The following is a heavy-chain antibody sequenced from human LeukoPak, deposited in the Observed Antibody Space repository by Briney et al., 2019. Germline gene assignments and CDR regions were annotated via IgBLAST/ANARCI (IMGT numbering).Heavy chain of an antibody. Sequence: PGGSLRLSCAASGFTLSNYAMIWVRQAPGKGLEWVSAIRGSGGSTYYADSVKDRFTISRDNSKNTLYLQMNSLRAEDTAVYYCGRDPNGDYIGAFDMWGQGTVVTVSS. CDR2: IRGSGGST. V-gene: IGHV3-23*01. J-gene: IGHJ3*02. CDR3: GRDPNGDYIGAFDM. CDR1: GFTLSNYA. D-gene: IGHD4-17*01.